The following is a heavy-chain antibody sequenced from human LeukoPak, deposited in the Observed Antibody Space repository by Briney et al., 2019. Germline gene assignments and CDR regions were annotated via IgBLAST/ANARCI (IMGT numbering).Heavy chain of an antibody. CDR2: MKPNSGNT. D-gene: IGHD6-19*01. CDR3: ARGGGGSGNFDY. V-gene: IGHV1-8*01. CDR1: GYTFTSYD. Sequence: ASVKVSCKASGYTFTSYDIDWVRQATGQGLEWMGWMKPNSGNTGYAQKFQGRVTITRNTSINTAYMDLSSLRSEDTAVYYCARGGGGSGNFDYWGQGTLVTVSS. J-gene: IGHJ4*02.